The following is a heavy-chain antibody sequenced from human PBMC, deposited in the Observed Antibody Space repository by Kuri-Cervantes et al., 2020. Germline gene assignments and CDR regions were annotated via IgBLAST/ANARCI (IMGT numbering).Heavy chain of an antibody. CDR2: MNPNSGNT. J-gene: IGHJ5*02. D-gene: IGHD3-10*01. Sequence: ASVKVSCKASGYTFTSYDINWVRQATGQGLEWMGWMNPNSGNTGYAQKFQGRVTMTRNTSISTAYMELSSLRSEDTAVYYCARDRGLYGRYNWFDPWGQGTLVTVSS. V-gene: IGHV1-8*02. CDR3: ARDRGLYGRYNWFDP. CDR1: GYTFTSYD.